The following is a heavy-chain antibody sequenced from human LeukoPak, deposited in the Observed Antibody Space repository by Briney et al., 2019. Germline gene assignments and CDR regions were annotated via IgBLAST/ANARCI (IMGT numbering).Heavy chain of an antibody. CDR3: ARLFGDVTIYDY. Sequence: GGSLRLSCAASGFTFSSYEMNWVRQAPGKGLEWVSYISSSGSTIYYADSVKGRFTISRDNNAKNSLYLEMNSLRAEDTAEYYCARLFGDVTIYDYWGQGTLVTVSS. CDR2: ISSSGSTI. D-gene: IGHD4-17*01. J-gene: IGHJ4*02. CDR1: GFTFSSYE. V-gene: IGHV3-48*03.